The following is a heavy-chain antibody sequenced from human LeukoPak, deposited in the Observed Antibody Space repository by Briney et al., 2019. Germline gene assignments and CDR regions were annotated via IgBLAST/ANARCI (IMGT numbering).Heavy chain of an antibody. CDR1: GDSVSSNSAA. CDR2: TYYRYKWYN. Sequence: SQTLSLTCAISGDSVSSNSAAWDWIRQSPSRGLEWPGRTYYRYKWYNDYAVAVKSRITINPDTSKYQLSLQLNSVTPEDTAVYYFAREMYYSDSSGTYTLDYTGQGTLVTVSS. J-gene: IGHJ4*02. V-gene: IGHV6-1*01. CDR3: AREMYYSDSSGTYTLDY. D-gene: IGHD3-22*01.